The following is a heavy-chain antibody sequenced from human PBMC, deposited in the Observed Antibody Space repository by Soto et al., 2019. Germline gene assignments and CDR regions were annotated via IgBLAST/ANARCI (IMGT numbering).Heavy chain of an antibody. D-gene: IGHD3-10*01. Sequence: RGSLRLSCAASGFTFSNYAITLFRHSPWKGLEWVSGLNGSGGSTSSADSVKGRFAISRDNSKNTLYLQMNSLRDGDTAVYYCARGFSAGKGSPPDYWGQGTLVTVSS. V-gene: IGHV3-23*01. J-gene: IGHJ4*02. CDR1: GFTFSNYA. CDR3: ARGFSAGKGSPPDY. CDR2: LNGSGGST.